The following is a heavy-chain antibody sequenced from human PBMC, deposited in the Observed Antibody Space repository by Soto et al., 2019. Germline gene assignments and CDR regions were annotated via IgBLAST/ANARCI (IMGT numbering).Heavy chain of an antibody. Sequence: ASLKVSCKASGYTFTIYGINWVRQAPGQGLEWMGWISPDNGNTNYAQKLQGRVTMTTDTSTSTAYMELRSLRSDDTAVYYCARALGYSGYAGMDVWGQGITVTVSS. CDR1: GYTFTIYG. V-gene: IGHV1-18*01. J-gene: IGHJ6*02. D-gene: IGHD5-12*01. CDR2: ISPDNGNT. CDR3: ARALGYSGYAGMDV.